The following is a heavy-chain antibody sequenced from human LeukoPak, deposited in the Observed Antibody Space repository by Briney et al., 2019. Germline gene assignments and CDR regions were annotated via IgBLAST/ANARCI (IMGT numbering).Heavy chain of an antibody. J-gene: IGHJ3*02. CDR1: GGSISSGSYY. CDR2: IYTSGST. D-gene: IGHD1-1*01. CDR3: ARDYNDAFDI. V-gene: IGHV4-61*02. Sequence: SQTLSLTCTVSGGSISSGSYYWSWIRQPAGKGLEWTGRIYTSGSTNYNPSLKSRVTISVDTSKNQFSLKLSSVTAADTAVYYCARDYNDAFDIWGQGTMVTVSS.